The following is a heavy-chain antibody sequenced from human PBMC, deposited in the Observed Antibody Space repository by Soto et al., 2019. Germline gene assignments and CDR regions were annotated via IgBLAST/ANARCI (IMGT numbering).Heavy chain of an antibody. V-gene: IGHV1-46*03. J-gene: IGHJ4*02. CDR3: ARDVEDIVATTNYFDY. D-gene: IGHD5-12*01. CDR1: GYTFTSYY. CDR2: INPSGGST. Sequence: GASVKVSCKASGYTFTSYYMHWVRQAPGQGLEWMGIINPSGGSTSYAQKFQGRVTMTRDTSTSTVYMELSSLRSEDTAVYYCARDVEDIVATTNYFDYWGQGTLVTVSS.